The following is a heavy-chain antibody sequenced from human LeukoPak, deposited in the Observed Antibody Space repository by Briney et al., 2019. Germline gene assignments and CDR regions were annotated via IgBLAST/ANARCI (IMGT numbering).Heavy chain of an antibody. CDR1: GFTFSSYE. CDR3: AKDGGSSWYFDY. D-gene: IGHD6-13*01. CDR2: ISSSGNTT. V-gene: IGHV3-48*03. J-gene: IGHJ4*02. Sequence: GGSLRLSCAASGFTFSSYEMNWVRQAPGKGLEWVSYISSSGNTTYHADSVKGRFTISRDNAKNSLYLQMSSLRAEDTAVYYCAKDGGSSWYFDYWGQGTLVTVSS.